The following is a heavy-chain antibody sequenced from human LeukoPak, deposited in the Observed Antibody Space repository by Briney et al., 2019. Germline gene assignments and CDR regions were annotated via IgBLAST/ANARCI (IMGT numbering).Heavy chain of an antibody. Sequence: PGGSLRLSCAASGFTFSSYEMNWVRQAPGKGLEWVSYISSSSSHIYYADSVKGRFTISRDNAKNSLYLQMNSLRAEDTAVYYCAELGITMIGGVWGKGTTVTISS. V-gene: IGHV3-48*03. CDR3: AELGITMIGGV. D-gene: IGHD3-10*02. CDR2: ISSSSSHI. CDR1: GFTFSSYE. J-gene: IGHJ6*04.